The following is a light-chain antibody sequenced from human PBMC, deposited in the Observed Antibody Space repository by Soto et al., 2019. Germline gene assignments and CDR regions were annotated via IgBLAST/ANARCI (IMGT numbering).Light chain of an antibody. V-gene: IGLV2-8*01. CDR1: SSDVGGYNY. CDR3: SSYANNNNMLV. J-gene: IGLJ1*01. Sequence: QSALTQPPSASGSPGQSVTISCTGTSSDVGGYNYVSWYQQRPGKVPKVIIYEVTKRPSGVPDRFSGSKSGNTASLPVSGLQAEDEADYFCSSYANNNNMLVFGTGTKLTVL. CDR2: EVT.